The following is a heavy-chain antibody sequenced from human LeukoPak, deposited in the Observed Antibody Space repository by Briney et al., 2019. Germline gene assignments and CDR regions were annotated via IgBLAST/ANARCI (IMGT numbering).Heavy chain of an antibody. D-gene: IGHD3-3*01. V-gene: IGHV1-8*01. Sequence: ASVKVSCKASGYTFTSYDINWVRQATGQGLEWMGWMNPNSGNTGYAQKFQGRVTMTRNTFISTAYMELSSLRSEDTAVYYCARGYDFWSGYYHWGQGTLVTVSS. CDR1: GYTFTSYD. J-gene: IGHJ4*02. CDR2: MNPNSGNT. CDR3: ARGYDFWSGYYH.